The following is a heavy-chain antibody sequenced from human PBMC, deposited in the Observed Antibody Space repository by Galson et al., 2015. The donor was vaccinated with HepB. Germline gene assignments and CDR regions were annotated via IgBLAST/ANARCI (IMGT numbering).Heavy chain of an antibody. CDR2: INPNSGGT. D-gene: IGHD3-9*01. CDR1: GYTFTGYY. CDR3: ARDQTLVLRYFDWLSIPAPAAFDI. J-gene: IGHJ3*02. V-gene: IGHV1-2*06. Sequence: SVKVSCKASGYTFTGYYMHWVRQAPGQGLEWMGRINPNSGGTNYAQKFQGRVTMTRDTSISTAYMELSRLRSDDTAVYYCARDQTLVLRYFDWLSIPAPAAFDIWGQGTMVTVSS.